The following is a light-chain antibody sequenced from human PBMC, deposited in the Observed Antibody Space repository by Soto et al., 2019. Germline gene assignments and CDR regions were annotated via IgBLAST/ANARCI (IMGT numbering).Light chain of an antibody. CDR3: QKYASSWT. CDR1: QSVSSSY. CDR2: GAS. V-gene: IGKV3-20*01. Sequence: EIVLTQSPGTLSLSPGDRATLSCRASQSVSSSYLAWYQQKPGQAPRLLIYGASSRATGIPDRFSGSGSGTDFTLTISRLEPEDFAVYYCQKYASSWTFGQGTKVDIK. J-gene: IGKJ1*01.